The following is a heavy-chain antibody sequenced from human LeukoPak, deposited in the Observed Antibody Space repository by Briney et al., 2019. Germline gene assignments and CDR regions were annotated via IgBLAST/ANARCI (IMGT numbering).Heavy chain of an antibody. CDR1: GGSISTYY. Sequence: PSETLSLTCSVSGGSISTYYWSWIRLPPGKRLEWIGYNYNSGTTNYNPSLKSRVIISVDMSKNQFSLKLRSLTAADTAVYYCARHGGSLGYFDYWGQGALVTVSS. J-gene: IGHJ4*02. CDR3: ARHGGSLGYFDY. V-gene: IGHV4-59*08. CDR2: NYNSGTT. D-gene: IGHD1-26*01.